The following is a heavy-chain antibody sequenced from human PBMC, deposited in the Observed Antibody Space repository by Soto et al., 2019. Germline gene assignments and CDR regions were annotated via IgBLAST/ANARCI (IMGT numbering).Heavy chain of an antibody. Sequence: PSETLSLTCTVSGGSISSYYWSWIRQPPGKGLEWIGYIYYSGSTNYNPSLKSRVTISVDTSKNQFSLKLSSVTAADTAVYYCASASITIFGVVPPGGHYYYYMDVWGKGTTVTV. J-gene: IGHJ6*03. CDR3: ASASITIFGVVPPGGHYYYYMDV. CDR1: GGSISSYY. V-gene: IGHV4-59*08. D-gene: IGHD3-3*01. CDR2: IYYSGST.